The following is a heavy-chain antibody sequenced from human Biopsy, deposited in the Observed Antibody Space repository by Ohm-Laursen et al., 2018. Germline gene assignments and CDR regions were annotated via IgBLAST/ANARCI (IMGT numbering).Heavy chain of an antibody. CDR2: ISASGNHI. D-gene: IGHD2-8*01. CDR1: GFIFSTYT. V-gene: IGHV3-21*01. CDR3: ARDGEAKYCKHGVCPSDF. J-gene: IGHJ4*02. Sequence: SLRLSCTAPGFIFSTYTVNWVRQAPGKGLEWVSSISASGNHIYYTDSVKGRFTVSRDNGKNSVYLQMNSLRVEDTAVYYCARDGEAKYCKHGVCPSDFWGQGTLVTVSS.